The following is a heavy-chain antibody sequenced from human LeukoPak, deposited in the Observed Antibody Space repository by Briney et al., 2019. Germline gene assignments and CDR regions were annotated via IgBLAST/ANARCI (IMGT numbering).Heavy chain of an antibody. CDR3: ARDRGVRYGDYAGYYFDY. J-gene: IGHJ4*02. V-gene: IGHV3-9*01. D-gene: IGHD4-17*01. CDR2: ISWNGGSI. CDR1: GFTFDDYA. Sequence: GRSLRLSCAASGFTFDDYAMHWVRQAPGKGLEWVSGISWNGGSIGYADSVKGRFTISRDNAKNSLYLQMNSLRAEDTALYYCARDRGVRYGDYAGYYFDYWGQGTLVTVSS.